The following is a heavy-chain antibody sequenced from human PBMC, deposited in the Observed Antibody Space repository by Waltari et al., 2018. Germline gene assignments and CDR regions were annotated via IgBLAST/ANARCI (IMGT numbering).Heavy chain of an antibody. CDR3: ARDLDWVLLDH. CDR2: IKTDGSTT. Sequence: EVQLVESGGGLVQPGGSLRLSWAASGFTFGNYWMHWVRQTPGKGLVWVSRIKTDGSTTAYADAVKGRFTVSRDNAKNTLYLQMHSLRADDTAVYFCARDLDWVLLDHWGQGSLVTVSS. V-gene: IGHV3-74*01. CDR1: GFTFGNYW. D-gene: IGHD3-9*01. J-gene: IGHJ4*02.